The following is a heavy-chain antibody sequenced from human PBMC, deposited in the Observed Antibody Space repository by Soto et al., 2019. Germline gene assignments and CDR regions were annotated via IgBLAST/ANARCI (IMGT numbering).Heavy chain of an antibody. Sequence: GGSLRLSCAASGFTFISYAMSWVRQAPGKGLEWVSAISGSGGSTYYADSVKGRFTISRDNSKNTLYLQMNSLRAEDTAVYYCAKDPRSSSSSSPNDYWGQGTLVTVSS. V-gene: IGHV3-23*01. D-gene: IGHD6-6*01. CDR3: AKDPRSSSSSSPNDY. CDR1: GFTFISYA. CDR2: ISGSGGST. J-gene: IGHJ4*02.